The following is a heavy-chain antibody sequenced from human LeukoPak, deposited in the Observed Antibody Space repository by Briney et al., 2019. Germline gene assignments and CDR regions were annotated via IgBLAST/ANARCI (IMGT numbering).Heavy chain of an antibody. J-gene: IGHJ6*03. V-gene: IGHV1-69*05. CDR3: ARVQLSYGSGSMAPYYYYMDV. D-gene: IGHD3-10*01. CDR1: GGTFSSYA. CDR2: IIPIFGTA. Sequence: SVKVSCKASGGTFSSYAISWVRQAPGQGLEWMGGIIPIFGTANYAQKFQGKVTITTDESTSTAYMELSSLRSEDTAVYYCARVQLSYGSGSMAPYYYYMDVWGKGTTVTVSS.